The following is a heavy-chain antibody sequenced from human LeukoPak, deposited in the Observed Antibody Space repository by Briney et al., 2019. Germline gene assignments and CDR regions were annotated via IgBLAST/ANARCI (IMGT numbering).Heavy chain of an antibody. Sequence: GGSLRLSCAASGFTFSSYSMNWVRLAPGKGLEWVSSISSSSSYIYYADSVKGRFTISRDNAKNSLYLQMNSLRAEDTAVYYCARDWRVAAAGFYDYWGQGTLVTVSS. CDR2: ISSSSSYI. CDR3: ARDWRVAAAGFYDY. D-gene: IGHD6-13*01. V-gene: IGHV3-21*01. J-gene: IGHJ4*02. CDR1: GFTFSSYS.